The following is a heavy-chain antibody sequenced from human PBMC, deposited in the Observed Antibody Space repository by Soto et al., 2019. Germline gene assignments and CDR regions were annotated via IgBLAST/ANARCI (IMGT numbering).Heavy chain of an antibody. CDR3: ARGRVSLWFDP. CDR2: ISSSSSTI. CDR1: GFTFSSYS. V-gene: IGHV3-48*01. Sequence: EVQLVESGGGLVQPGGSLRLSSAASGFTFSSYSMNWVRQAPGKGLEWVSYISSSSSTIYYADSVKGRFTISRDNAKNSLYLQMNSLRAEDTAVYYCARGRVSLWFDPWGQGTLVTVSS. J-gene: IGHJ5*02.